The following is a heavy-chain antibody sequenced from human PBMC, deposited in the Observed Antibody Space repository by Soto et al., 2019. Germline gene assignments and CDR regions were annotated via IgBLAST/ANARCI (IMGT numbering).Heavy chain of an antibody. V-gene: IGHV3-11*01. J-gene: IGHJ3*02. Sequence: GSLRLSCAASGFTFSDYYMSWIRQAPGKGLEWVSYISSSGSTIYYADSVKGRFTISRDNAKNSLYLQMNSLRAEDTAVYYCARPQPAYYDILTGYYSISFAAFDIWGQGTMVTVSS. CDR2: ISSSGSTI. CDR1: GFTFSDYY. CDR3: ARPQPAYYDILTGYYSISFAAFDI. D-gene: IGHD3-9*01.